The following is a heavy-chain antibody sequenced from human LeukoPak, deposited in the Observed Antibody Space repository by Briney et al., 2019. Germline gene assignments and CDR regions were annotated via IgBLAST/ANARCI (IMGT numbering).Heavy chain of an antibody. CDR3: AKGSYYYDSADYFDY. CDR1: GFTFSSYA. D-gene: IGHD3-22*01. CDR2: LSGSGGNT. V-gene: IGHV3-23*01. Sequence: GGSLRLSCAASGFTFSSYAMSWVCQAPGKGLEWVSTLSGSGGNTYYADSVKGRVTISRDNSKNTLYLQMNGLRAEDTAVYHCAKGSYYYDSADYFDYWGQGTLVTVSS. J-gene: IGHJ4*02.